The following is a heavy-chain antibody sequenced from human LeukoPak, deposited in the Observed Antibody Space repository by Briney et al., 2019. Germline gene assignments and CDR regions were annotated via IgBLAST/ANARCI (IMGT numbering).Heavy chain of an antibody. CDR3: DGGTGWVSNLG. CDR2: IKQDGSEK. J-gene: IGHJ4*02. Sequence: GGSLRLSCAASGFSFSNYWMHWVSQPPGKGLEWVANIKQDGSEKYYVDSVKGRFTISRDNAKNSLYLQMNSLRAEDTGVYYCDGGTGWVSNLGGGQGTLVIVSS. D-gene: IGHD6-19*01. CDR1: GFSFSNYW. V-gene: IGHV3-7*03.